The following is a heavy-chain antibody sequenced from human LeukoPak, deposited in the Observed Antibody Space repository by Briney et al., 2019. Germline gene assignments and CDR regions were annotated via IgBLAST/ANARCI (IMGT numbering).Heavy chain of an antibody. J-gene: IGHJ5*02. CDR2: IRYDGSNK. CDR3: VTDLHGINWYVH. V-gene: IGHV3-30*02. CDR1: GFTFSNYD. D-gene: IGHD3-3*02. Sequence: PGGSLRLSCAASGFTFSNYDMHWVRQPPGKGLEWVAFIRYDGSNKYYADSVKGRFSISRDNSKNTLFLQMNSLRPDDTSMYYCVTDLHGINWYVHWGQGTLVTVSS.